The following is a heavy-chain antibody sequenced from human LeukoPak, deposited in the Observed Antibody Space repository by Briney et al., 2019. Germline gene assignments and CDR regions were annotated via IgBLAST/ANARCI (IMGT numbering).Heavy chain of an antibody. CDR3: ARQGVRYKYRSGWLTYNWFDP. Sequence: SQTLSLTFAISGDSVSSNSATWNWIRQSPSRGLEWLGRTYYRSTWYTDYAASVKSRISISPDTSKNQFSLHLSSVTPDDTAVYYCARQGVRYKYRSGWLTYNWFDPWGQGTLVNVSS. D-gene: IGHD6-19*01. CDR1: GDSVSSNSAT. CDR2: TYYRSTWYT. V-gene: IGHV6-1*01. J-gene: IGHJ5*02.